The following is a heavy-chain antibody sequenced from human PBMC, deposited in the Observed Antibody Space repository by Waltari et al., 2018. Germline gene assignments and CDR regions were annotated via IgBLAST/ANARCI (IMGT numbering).Heavy chain of an antibody. CDR3: ARDDLFGGGGYYFDY. J-gene: IGHJ4*02. CDR1: GGSISSSSYY. V-gene: IGHV4-39*07. Sequence: QLQLQESGPGLVKPSETLSLTCTVSGGSISSSSYYWGWIRQPPGKGLEWIGSIYYSGSTYYNPSLKSRVTISVDTSKNQFSLKLSSVTAADTAVYYCARDDLFGGGGYYFDYWGQGILVTVSS. D-gene: IGHD3-16*01. CDR2: IYYSGST.